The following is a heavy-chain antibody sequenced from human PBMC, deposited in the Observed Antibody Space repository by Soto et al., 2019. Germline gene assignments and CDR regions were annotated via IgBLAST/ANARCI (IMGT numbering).Heavy chain of an antibody. D-gene: IGHD3-22*01. CDR2: IIPILGIA. V-gene: IGHV1-69*02. J-gene: IGHJ4*02. Sequence: QVQLVQSGAEVKKPGSSVKVSCKASGGTFSSYTISWVRQAPGQGLEWMGRIIPILGIANYAQKFQGRVTITADKSTSTAYMELSSLRSEDTVVYYCASPGLGYYDSSAYFDYWGQGTLVTVSS. CDR3: ASPGLGYYDSSAYFDY. CDR1: GGTFSSYT.